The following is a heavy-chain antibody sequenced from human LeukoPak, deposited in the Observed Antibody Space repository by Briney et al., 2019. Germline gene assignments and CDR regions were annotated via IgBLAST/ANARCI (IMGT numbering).Heavy chain of an antibody. CDR2: ISSSSTNK. J-gene: IGHJ4*02. D-gene: IGHD6-19*01. Sequence: GGSLRLSCAASGFSFSSSSMNWVRQAPGKGLEWVSSISSSSTNKYYADAVKGRFTISRDNVKNLLYLQMNSLRAEDTAVYYCARVQRGIAVALDYWGQGTLATVSS. CDR3: ARVQRGIAVALDY. V-gene: IGHV3-21*01. CDR1: GFSFSSSS.